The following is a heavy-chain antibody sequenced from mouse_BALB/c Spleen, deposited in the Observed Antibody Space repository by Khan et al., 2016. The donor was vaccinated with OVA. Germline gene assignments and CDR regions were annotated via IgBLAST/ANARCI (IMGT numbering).Heavy chain of an antibody. J-gene: IGHJ2*01. Sequence: EVQLQQSGAELVKPAASLKLSCTASGYNINDIYIHWVKQRPEKGLERIRRTDPATGNTKYDPKFQGKATINADTSSNTAYLQLSSLTSEYTAIYYSRKSKINAWGQGTTLTVSS. CDR3: RKSKINA. CDR1: GYNINDIY. V-gene: IGHV14-3*02. CDR2: TDPATGNT.